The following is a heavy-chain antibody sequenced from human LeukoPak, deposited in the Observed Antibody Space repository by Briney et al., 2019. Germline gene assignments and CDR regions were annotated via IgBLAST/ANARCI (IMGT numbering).Heavy chain of an antibody. V-gene: IGHV3-20*04. CDR1: GFTFYDYD. D-gene: IGHD6-19*01. J-gene: IGHJ3*02. CDR2: INWSGGRT. CDR3: ARDQGSGWYSVFDT. Sequence: GGSLRLSCAASGFTFYDYDMSWVRQAPGKGLEWVSGINWSGGRTGYEDSVKGRFTISRDNAKNSLYLQMNSLRAEDTAFYYCARDQGSGWYSVFDTWGQGTLVTVSS.